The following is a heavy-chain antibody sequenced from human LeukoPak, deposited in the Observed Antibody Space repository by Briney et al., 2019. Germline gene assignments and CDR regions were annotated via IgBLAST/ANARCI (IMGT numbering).Heavy chain of an antibody. CDR2: IYNGVNT. Sequence: SETLSLTCTVSGASVSSASYWSWIRQPPGKGVEWIAHIYNGVNTNYNPSLKSRVTISVDTSKNQFSLRLNSVTAADTAVYYCARSRAFSSGAFDPWGQGSLVTVSS. CDR3: ARSRAFSSGAFDP. CDR1: GASVSSASY. V-gene: IGHV4-61*01. D-gene: IGHD3-22*01. J-gene: IGHJ5*02.